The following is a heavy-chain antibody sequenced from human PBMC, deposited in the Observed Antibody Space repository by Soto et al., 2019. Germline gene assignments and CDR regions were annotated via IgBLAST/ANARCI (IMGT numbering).Heavy chain of an antibody. D-gene: IGHD6-19*01. V-gene: IGHV4-34*01. CDR1: AGSFSHYY. Sequence: QVQQQPWGAGLLKPSETLSLTCTVYAGSFSHYYWNWIRQSTGKGREWIGKIKHGGSSSYNPSLRSRVSISVDMSNIQFSLTLSSVTAADSAVYYWAGGGSSDWQVALDIWGQGTMVPVSS. CDR3: AGGGSSDWQVALDI. CDR2: IKHGGSS. J-gene: IGHJ3*02.